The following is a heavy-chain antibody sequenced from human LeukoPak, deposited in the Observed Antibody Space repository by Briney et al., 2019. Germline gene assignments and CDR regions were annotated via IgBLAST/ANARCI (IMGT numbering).Heavy chain of an antibody. J-gene: IGHJ5*02. CDR2: IYSSGST. Sequence: PSETLSLTCTVSGGSISSSSYYWSWIRQPAGKGLEWIGRIYSSGSTNYNPSLKSRVTMSVDTSKNQFSLKLNSVTAADTAVYYCARDQGWFDPWGQGTLVTVSS. CDR1: GGSISSSSYY. CDR3: ARDQGWFDP. V-gene: IGHV4-61*02.